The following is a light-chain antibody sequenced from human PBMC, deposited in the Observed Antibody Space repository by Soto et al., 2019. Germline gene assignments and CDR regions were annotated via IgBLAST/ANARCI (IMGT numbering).Light chain of an antibody. Sequence: EIVLTQSPGTLSLSPGERATLSCRASQSVSSSYLAWYQQKPGQAPRLLIYGASSRATGIPDRFSGSGSGTDFTLTISRLEPEDFAVYYSQQYGSSPPVTFGGGTKVEIK. CDR2: GAS. CDR1: QSVSSSY. J-gene: IGKJ4*01. CDR3: QQYGSSPPVT. V-gene: IGKV3-20*01.